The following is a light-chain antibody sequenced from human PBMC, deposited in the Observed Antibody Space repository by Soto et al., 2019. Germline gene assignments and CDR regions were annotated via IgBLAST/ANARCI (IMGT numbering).Light chain of an antibody. J-gene: IGKJ1*01. CDR1: QSFSSW. CDR2: DVS. Sequence: DMQMTQSPSTLSASVGDRVSITCRASQSFSSWLAWYQQKPGKPPKLLIYDVSSLESGVPPRFSGGGSGTEFTLTISSLQPDDFATYYCQQYNTYPWTFGQGTKVEIK. CDR3: QQYNTYPWT. V-gene: IGKV1-5*01.